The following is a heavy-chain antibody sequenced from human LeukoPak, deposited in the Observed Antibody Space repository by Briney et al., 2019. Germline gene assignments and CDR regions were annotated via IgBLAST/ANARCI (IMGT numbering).Heavy chain of an antibody. D-gene: IGHD5-18*01. Sequence: PGGSLRLSCAASGFTFDDYGMSWVRQAPGKGLEWVSGINWNGGSTGYADSVKGRFTISRDNAKNSLYLQMNSLRAEDTALYYCARDVNTAMVGDYDYWGQGTLVTVSS. CDR3: ARDVNTAMVGDYDY. CDR2: INWNGGST. CDR1: GFTFDDYG. V-gene: IGHV3-20*04. J-gene: IGHJ4*02.